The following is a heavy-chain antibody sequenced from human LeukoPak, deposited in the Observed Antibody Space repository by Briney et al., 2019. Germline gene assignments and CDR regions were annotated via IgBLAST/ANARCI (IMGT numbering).Heavy chain of an antibody. Sequence: PSETLSLTCSVSGVSISSSYWSWIRQSPGEGLEWIGYIYDSGGSKYNPSLKHRVTISVDASKNQFSLRLRSVTAADTAVYYCAKTLLWFGVGYFDLWGRGTLVTVSS. CDR3: AKTLLWFGVGYFDL. CDR2: IYDSGGS. CDR1: GVSISSSY. J-gene: IGHJ2*01. V-gene: IGHV4-59*01. D-gene: IGHD3-10*01.